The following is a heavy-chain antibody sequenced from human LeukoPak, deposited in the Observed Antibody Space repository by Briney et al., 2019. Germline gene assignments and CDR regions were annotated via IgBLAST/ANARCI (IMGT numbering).Heavy chain of an antibody. J-gene: IGHJ1*01. V-gene: IGHV3-74*01. Sequence: GGSLRLSCAASGFTFSSYWMHWVRQAPGKGLVWVSRINSDGSSTSYADSVKGRFTISRDNAKNSLYLQMNSLRVEDTAFYYCEKDNRRHYTGGPTPDPLHGGQGALVTVSS. CDR2: INSDGSST. D-gene: IGHD2-2*02. CDR1: GFTFSSYW. CDR3: EKDNRRHYTGGPTPDPLH.